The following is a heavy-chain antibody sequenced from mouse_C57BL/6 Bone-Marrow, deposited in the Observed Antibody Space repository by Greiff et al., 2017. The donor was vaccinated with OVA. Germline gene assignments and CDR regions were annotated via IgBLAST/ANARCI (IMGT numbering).Heavy chain of an antibody. Sequence: DVKLVESGGGLVKPGGSLKLSCAASGFTFSSYAMSWVRQTPEKRLEWVATISDGGSYTYYPDNVKGRFTISRDNAKNNLYLQMSHLKSEDTAMYYCARDPGGTNYYAMDYWGQGTSVTVSS. CDR2: ISDGGSYT. CDR3: ARDPGGTNYYAMDY. CDR1: GFTFSSYA. J-gene: IGHJ4*01. D-gene: IGHD4-1*01. V-gene: IGHV5-4*01.